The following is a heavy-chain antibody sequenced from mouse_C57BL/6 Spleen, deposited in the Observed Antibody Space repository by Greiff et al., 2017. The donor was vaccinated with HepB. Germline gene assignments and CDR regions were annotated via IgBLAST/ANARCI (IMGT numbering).Heavy chain of an antibody. D-gene: IGHD1-1*01. CDR3: ARRGSRYFDV. J-gene: IGHJ1*03. CDR1: GYTFTSYW. V-gene: IGHV1-69*01. Sequence: QVQLQQSGAELVMPGASVKLSCKASGYTFTSYWMHWVKQRPGQGLEWIGEIDPSDSYTNYNQKFKGKSTLTVDKSSSTAYMQLSSLTSEDSAVYYCARRGSRYFDVWGTGTTVTVSS. CDR2: IDPSDSYT.